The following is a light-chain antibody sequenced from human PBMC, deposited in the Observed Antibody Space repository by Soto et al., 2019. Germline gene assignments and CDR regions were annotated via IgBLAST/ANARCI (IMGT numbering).Light chain of an antibody. V-gene: IGLV1-40*01. CDR2: GNS. CDR1: SSNIGAGYD. Sequence: QAVVTQPPSVSGAPGQRVTISCTGSSSNIGAGYDVHGYQQLPGTAPKLLIYGNSNRPSGVPDRFSGSKSGTSASLAITGLQAEDEADYYCQSYDSSLSHVVFGGGTKLTVL. J-gene: IGLJ2*01. CDR3: QSYDSSLSHVV.